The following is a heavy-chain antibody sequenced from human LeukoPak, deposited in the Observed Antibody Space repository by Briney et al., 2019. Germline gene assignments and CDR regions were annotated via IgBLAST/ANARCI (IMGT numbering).Heavy chain of an antibody. J-gene: IGHJ6*02. D-gene: IGHD3-16*01. Sequence: GGSLRLSCAASGFTFSSYWMNWARQAPGKGLEWVASINHNGNVNYYVDSVKGRFTISSDNAKNSLYLQMSNLRAEDTAAYFCARGGGLDVWGQGATVTVSS. V-gene: IGHV3-7*03. CDR3: ARGGGLDV. CDR2: INHNGNVN. CDR1: GFTFSSYW.